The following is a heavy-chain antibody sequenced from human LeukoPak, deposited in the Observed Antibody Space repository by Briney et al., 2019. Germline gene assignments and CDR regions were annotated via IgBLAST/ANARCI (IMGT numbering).Heavy chain of an antibody. D-gene: IGHD3-22*01. J-gene: IGHJ4*02. CDR1: GGSISSSSYY. V-gene: IGHV4-39*07. CDR3: ARGEGRFYYDSSSYYPTYFDY. Sequence: SETLSLTCTVSGGSISSSSYYWGWIRQPPGKGLEWIGSIYYSGSTYYNPPLKSRVTISVDTSKNQFSLKLNSVTAADTAVYYCARGEGRFYYDSSSYYPTYFDYWGQGTLVTVSS. CDR2: IYYSGST.